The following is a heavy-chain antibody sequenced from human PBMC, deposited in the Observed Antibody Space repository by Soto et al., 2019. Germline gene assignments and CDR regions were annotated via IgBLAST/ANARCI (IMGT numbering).Heavy chain of an antibody. CDR1: GFTFSGSA. V-gene: IGHV3-73*01. J-gene: IGHJ6*02. CDR3: VVPDHYGMDV. D-gene: IGHD2-2*01. Sequence: GGSLRLSCAASGFTFSGSAMHWVRQASGKGLEWVGRIRSKANSYATAYAASVKGRFTISRDDSKNTAYLQMNSLKTEDTAAHIVVVPDHYGMDVWGQGTTVTVSS. CDR2: IRSKANSYAT.